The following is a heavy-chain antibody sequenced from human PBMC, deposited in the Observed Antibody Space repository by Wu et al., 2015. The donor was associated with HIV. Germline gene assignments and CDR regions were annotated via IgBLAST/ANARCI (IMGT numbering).Heavy chain of an antibody. V-gene: IGHV4-59*08. CDR1: GGSISSYY. Sequence: QVQLQESGPGLVKPSETLSLTCTVSGGSISSYYWSWIRQPPGKGLEWIGYIYYSGSTNYNPSLKSRVTISVDTSKNQFSLKLSSVTAADTAVYYCARHSSSWDLDYWGQGTLVTVSS. J-gene: IGHJ4*02. CDR3: ARHSSSWDLDY. CDR2: IYYSGST. D-gene: IGHD6-13*01.